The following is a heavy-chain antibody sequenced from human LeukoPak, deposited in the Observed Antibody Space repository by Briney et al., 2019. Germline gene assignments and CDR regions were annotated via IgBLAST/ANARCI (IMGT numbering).Heavy chain of an antibody. D-gene: IGHD6-19*01. Sequence: GASVKVSCKASGYTFTSYGISWVRQAPGQGLEWMGWISAYNGNTNYAQKFQGRVTITADKSTSTAYMELSSLRSEDTAVYYCARVPGIAVAGTEDLFDYWGQGTLVTVSS. CDR1: GYTFTSYG. V-gene: IGHV1-18*01. J-gene: IGHJ4*02. CDR2: ISAYNGNT. CDR3: ARVPGIAVAGTEDLFDY.